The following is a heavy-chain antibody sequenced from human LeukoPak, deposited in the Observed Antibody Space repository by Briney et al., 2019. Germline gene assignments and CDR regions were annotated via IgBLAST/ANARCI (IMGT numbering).Heavy chain of an antibody. Sequence: GGSLRLSCAASGFTFSSYAMSWVRQAPGKGLEWVSAISGSGGSTYYADPVKGRFTISRDNSKNTLYLQMNSLRAEDTAVYYCAKTGGYDYVWGSQTYNFDYWGQGTLVTVSS. J-gene: IGHJ4*02. CDR1: GFTFSSYA. CDR2: ISGSGGST. V-gene: IGHV3-23*01. CDR3: AKTGGYDYVWGSQTYNFDY. D-gene: IGHD3-16*01.